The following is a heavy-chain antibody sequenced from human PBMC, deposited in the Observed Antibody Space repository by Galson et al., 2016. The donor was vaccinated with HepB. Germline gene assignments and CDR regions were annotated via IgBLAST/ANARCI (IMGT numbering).Heavy chain of an antibody. V-gene: IGHV1-18*01. J-gene: IGHJ4*02. CDR3: ARGTMKCDF. CDR2: ITAYNGIT. D-gene: IGHD3-22*01. Sequence: QSGAEVKKPGASVKVSCKASGYTFINYGISWVRQAPGQGLEWMGWITAYNGITKYAQKFQGRVTMTTDTSTNIAYMELRSLRSDDTAVYYCARGTMKCDFWGQGTLVTVSS. CDR1: GYTFINYG.